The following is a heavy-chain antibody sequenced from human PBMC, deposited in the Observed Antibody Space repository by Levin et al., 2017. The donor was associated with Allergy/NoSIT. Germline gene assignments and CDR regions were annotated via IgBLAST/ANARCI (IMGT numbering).Heavy chain of an antibody. J-gene: IGHJ3*02. CDR1: GDSITSSGW. V-gene: IGHV4-4*02. CDR2: IYHTGAT. Sequence: SQTLSLTCAVSGDSITSSGWWNWVRQSPGKGLEWIGEIYHTGATNYNPSLQSRVTISVDKSKNNFSLKLNYVTAADTAVYYCAREDYENGRSKFDAFDIWGQGTMVTVSS. D-gene: IGHD4-17*01. CDR3: AREDYENGRSKFDAFDI.